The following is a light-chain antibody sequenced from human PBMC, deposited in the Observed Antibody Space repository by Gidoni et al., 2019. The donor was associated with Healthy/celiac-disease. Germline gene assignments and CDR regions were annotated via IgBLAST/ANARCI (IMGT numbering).Light chain of an antibody. J-gene: IGKJ2*01. Sequence: DIPITKSPSSLSASVGDRVTITCRASQGISNSLAWYQQKPGKAPKLLLYAASRLESGVPSRFSGSGSGTDYTLTISSLQPEDFATYYCQQYYSTPRTFGQGTKLEIK. CDR3: QQYYSTPRT. CDR1: QGISNS. CDR2: AAS. V-gene: IGKV1-NL1*01.